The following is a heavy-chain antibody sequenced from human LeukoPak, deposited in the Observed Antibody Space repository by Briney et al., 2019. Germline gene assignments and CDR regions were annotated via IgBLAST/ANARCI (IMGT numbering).Heavy chain of an antibody. V-gene: IGHV3-7*01. CDR2: IKQDGSEK. D-gene: IGHD3-22*01. J-gene: IGHJ4*02. CDR3: VRDGDTSGYTN. CDR1: GFTFSSYW. Sequence: GGSLRLSCAASGFTFSSYWMHWVRQAPGKGLEWVANIKQDGSEKYYVDSVKGRFTISRDNAKNSLYLQMNSLRAEDTAVYSCVRDGDTSGYTNWGQGTPVTVSS.